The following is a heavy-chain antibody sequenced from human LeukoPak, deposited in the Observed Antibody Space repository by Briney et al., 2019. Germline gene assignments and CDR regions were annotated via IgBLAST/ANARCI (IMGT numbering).Heavy chain of an antibody. D-gene: IGHD1-7*01. V-gene: IGHV4-39*01. Sequence: SETLSLTCTVSGGSTSSSSYYWVCIRQPPGKGLEWIGGVFYDGSTYYSPSLKSRVTISVDTSKNQFSLKLSSVTAADTAIYYCATRNWNYGHFDYWGQGTLVTVSS. CDR2: VFYDGST. J-gene: IGHJ4*02. CDR3: ATRNWNYGHFDY. CDR1: GGSTSSSSYY.